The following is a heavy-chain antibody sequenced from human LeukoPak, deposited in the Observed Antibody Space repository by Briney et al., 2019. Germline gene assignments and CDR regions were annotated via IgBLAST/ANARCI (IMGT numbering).Heavy chain of an antibody. CDR2: IIPIFGTA. CDR1: GGTLSSYA. D-gene: IGHD3-22*01. CDR3: ARASYYYDSSGYAQVDAFDI. V-gene: IGHV1-69*05. J-gene: IGHJ3*02. Sequence: SVKVSCKASGGTLSSYAISWVRQAPGQGLEWMGRIIPIFGTANYAQKFQGRVTITTDESTSTAYMELSSLRSEDTAVYYCARASYYYDSSGYAQVDAFDIWGQGTMVTVSS.